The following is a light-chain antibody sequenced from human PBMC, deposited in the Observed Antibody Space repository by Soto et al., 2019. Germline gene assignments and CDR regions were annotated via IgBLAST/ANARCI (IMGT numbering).Light chain of an antibody. CDR1: QSISSW. Sequence: DLHETPSPSTLSTSIRDRVTITCRASQSISSWLAWYQQKPGKAPKLLIYNASSLESGVPSRFSGSGSGTEFTLTISSLQPEDFATYSCQQYDSYPLTFGEGTKVDI. J-gene: IGKJ4*01. CDR3: QQYDSYPLT. V-gene: IGKV1-5*03. CDR2: NAS.